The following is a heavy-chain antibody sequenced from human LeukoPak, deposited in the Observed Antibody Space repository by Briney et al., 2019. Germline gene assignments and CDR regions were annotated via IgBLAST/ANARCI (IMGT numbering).Heavy chain of an antibody. J-gene: IGHJ4*02. V-gene: IGHV4-59*01. D-gene: IGHD1-26*01. Sequence: SETLSLTCTVSGGSISSYYWSWIRQPPGKGLEWIGYIYYSGSTNYNPSLKSRVTISVDTSKNQFSLKLSSVTAAGTAVYYCASGRSGSYWTSFFDYWGQGTLVTVSS. CDR2: IYYSGST. CDR3: ASGRSGSYWTSFFDY. CDR1: GGSISSYY.